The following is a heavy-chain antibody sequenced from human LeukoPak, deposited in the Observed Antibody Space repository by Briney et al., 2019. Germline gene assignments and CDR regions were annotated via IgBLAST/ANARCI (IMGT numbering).Heavy chain of an antibody. V-gene: IGHV3-30*02. CDR2: IRYDGGNK. D-gene: IGHD3-22*01. J-gene: IGHJ4*02. CDR1: GFTFSTYG. Sequence: GGSLRLSCAASGFTFSTYGMHWVRQAPGKGLEWVAFIRYDGGNKYYADSVKGRFTISRDNSKNTLYLQMNSLRTEDTAVYYCAKGQSFYDSSGYSNIDYWGQGTLVTVSS. CDR3: AKGQSFYDSSGYSNIDY.